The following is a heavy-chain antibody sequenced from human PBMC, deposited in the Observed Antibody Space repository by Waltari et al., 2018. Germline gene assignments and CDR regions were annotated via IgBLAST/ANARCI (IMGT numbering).Heavy chain of an antibody. CDR2: MNPKSGNT. CDR3: AISGYSSGWNAADY. J-gene: IGHJ4*02. V-gene: IGHV1-8*01. D-gene: IGHD6-19*01. CDR1: GYTFTSYD. Sequence: QVQLVQSGAEVKKPGASVKVSCKASGYTFTSYDINWVRQATGQGLEWMGWMNPKSGNTGYAQKFQGRVTMTRNTSISTAYMELSSLRSEDTAVYYCAISGYSSGWNAADYWGQGTLVTVSS.